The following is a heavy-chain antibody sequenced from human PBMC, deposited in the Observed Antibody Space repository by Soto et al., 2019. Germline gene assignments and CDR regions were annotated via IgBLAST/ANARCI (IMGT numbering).Heavy chain of an antibody. CDR1: GGTFSIYA. CDR2: IIPIFGTA. J-gene: IGHJ4*02. CDR3: ARGPAEYPYDY. D-gene: IGHD2-2*02. Sequence: SVKVSCKASGGTFSIYAIIWVRQAPGQGLEWMGGIIPIFGTANYAQKFQGRVTITADESTSTAYMELSSLRSEDTAVYYCARGPAEYPYDYWGQGTLVTVSS. V-gene: IGHV1-69*13.